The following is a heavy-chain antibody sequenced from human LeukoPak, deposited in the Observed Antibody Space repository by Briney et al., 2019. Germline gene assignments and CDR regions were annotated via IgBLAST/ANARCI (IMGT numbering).Heavy chain of an antibody. CDR3: AAEKGYLTNSGNYKGVDY. D-gene: IGHD1-26*01. V-gene: IGHV3-30*02. Sequence: GGSLRLSCAASGFTFSSYGMHWVRQAPGKGLELVAFIRSDGSNKYYADSVKGRFTISRDNSKNTLYLQMNSLRAEDTAVYYCAAEKGYLTNSGNYKGVDYWGQGTLVTVSS. CDR1: GFTFSSYG. CDR2: IRSDGSNK. J-gene: IGHJ4*02.